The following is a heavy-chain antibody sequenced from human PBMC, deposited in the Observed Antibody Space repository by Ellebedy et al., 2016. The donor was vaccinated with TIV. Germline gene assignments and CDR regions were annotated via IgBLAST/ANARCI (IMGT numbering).Heavy chain of an antibody. J-gene: IGHJ6*02. CDR1: GFTFSNFA. CDR3: AREAYYYGSGRLVDV. D-gene: IGHD3-10*01. V-gene: IGHV3-30*04. CDR2: LSYDGSNK. Sequence: GGSLRLSXAASGFTFSNFAIHWVRQAPGKGLEWVAVLSYDGSNKYYADSVKGRFTISRDNSRNTLYLQTNSLRAEDTAVYYCAREAYYYGSGRLVDVWGQGATVTVSS.